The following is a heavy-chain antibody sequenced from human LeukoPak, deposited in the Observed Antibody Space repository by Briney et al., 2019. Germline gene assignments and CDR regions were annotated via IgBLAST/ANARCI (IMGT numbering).Heavy chain of an antibody. J-gene: IGHJ4*02. CDR3: AKGTYYYDSSGYHDY. D-gene: IGHD3-22*01. Sequence: SVKVSCKASGGTFSSYAISWVRQAPGQGLEWKRRIIPILGIANYAQKFQGRVTITADKSTSTAYMELSSLRSEDTAVYYCAKGTYYYDSSGYHDYWGQGTLVTVSS. CDR2: IIPILGIA. CDR1: GGTFSSYA. V-gene: IGHV1-69*04.